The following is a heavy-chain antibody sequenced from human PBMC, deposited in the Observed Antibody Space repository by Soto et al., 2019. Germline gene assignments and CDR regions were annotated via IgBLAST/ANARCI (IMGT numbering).Heavy chain of an antibody. CDR1: GFTFSSYW. CDR2: IKQDGSEK. V-gene: IGHV3-7*01. D-gene: IGHD4-17*01. Sequence: GGSPRLSCAASGFTFSSYWMSWVRQAPGKGLEWVANIKQDGSEKYYVDSVKGRFTISRDNAKNSLYLQMNSLRAEDTAVYYCARDLSYGDTHPWAFDIWGQGTMVTVSS. CDR3: ARDLSYGDTHPWAFDI. J-gene: IGHJ3*02.